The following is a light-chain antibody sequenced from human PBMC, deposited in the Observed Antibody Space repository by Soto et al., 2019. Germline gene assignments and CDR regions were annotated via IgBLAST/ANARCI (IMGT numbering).Light chain of an antibody. V-gene: IGKV3-20*01. CDR1: QSVSSSY. J-gene: IGKJ1*01. CDR3: QQYGSSPRT. CDR2: GAS. Sequence: IVLTHSPGTLSLSPGEIGTLSCRASQSVSSSYLAWYQHKPGQAPRLLIYGASSRATGIPDRFSGSGSGTDFTLTISRLEPEDFAVYYCQQYGSSPRTFGQGTKVDI.